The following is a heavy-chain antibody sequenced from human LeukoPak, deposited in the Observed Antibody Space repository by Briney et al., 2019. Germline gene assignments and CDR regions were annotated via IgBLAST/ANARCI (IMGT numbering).Heavy chain of an antibody. Sequence: GGSLRLSCAASGFTFSSYGMHWVRQAPGKGLEWVAVISYDGSNKYYADSVKGRFTISRDNSKNTLYLQMNSLRAEDTAVYYCAKGGRITMVRGAKGGFDYWGQGTLVTVSS. D-gene: IGHD3-10*01. CDR2: ISYDGSNK. CDR1: GFTFSSYG. J-gene: IGHJ4*02. V-gene: IGHV3-30*18. CDR3: AKGGRITMVRGAKGGFDY.